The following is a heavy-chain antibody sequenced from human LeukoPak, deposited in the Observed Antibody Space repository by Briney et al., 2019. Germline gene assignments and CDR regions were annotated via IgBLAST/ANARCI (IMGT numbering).Heavy chain of an antibody. CDR2: INHSGST. Sequence: SETLSLTCAVYGGSFSGYYWSWIRQPPGKGLEWIGEINHSGSTNYNPSLKSRVTISVDTSKNRFSLKLSSVTAADTAVYYCCSYGLDAFDIWGQGTMVTVSS. CDR3: CSYGLDAFDI. CDR1: GGSFSGYY. D-gene: IGHD2-15*01. V-gene: IGHV4-34*01. J-gene: IGHJ3*02.